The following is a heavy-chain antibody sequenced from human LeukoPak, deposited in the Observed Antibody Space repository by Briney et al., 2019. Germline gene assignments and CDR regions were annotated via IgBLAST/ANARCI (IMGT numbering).Heavy chain of an antibody. CDR3: ARDRFGSGSYSLYYYGMDV. Sequence: GGSLRLSCAASGFTFSSYSMNWVRQAPGKGLEWVSSISSSSSYIYYADSVKGRFTISRDNAKNSLYLQMNSLRAEDTAVYYCARDRFGSGSYSLYYYGMDVWGQGTTVTVSS. J-gene: IGHJ6*02. CDR1: GFTFSSYS. CDR2: ISSSSSYI. V-gene: IGHV3-21*01. D-gene: IGHD3-10*01.